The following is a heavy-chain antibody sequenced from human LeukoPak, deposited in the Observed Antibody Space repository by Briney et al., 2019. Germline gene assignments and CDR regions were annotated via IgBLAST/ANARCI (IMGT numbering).Heavy chain of an antibody. Sequence: QPGGSLRLSCAASQFTFTYYAMHWVRQAPGKGLEWVAIISYDGSDKYYADSVKGRFSIFRDNSKNTQYLQMDSLRPEDTAVYYCARDANWGEIDYWGQGTLVTVSS. D-gene: IGHD7-27*01. CDR1: QFTFTYYA. V-gene: IGHV3-30-3*01. CDR3: ARDANWGEIDY. J-gene: IGHJ4*02. CDR2: ISYDGSDK.